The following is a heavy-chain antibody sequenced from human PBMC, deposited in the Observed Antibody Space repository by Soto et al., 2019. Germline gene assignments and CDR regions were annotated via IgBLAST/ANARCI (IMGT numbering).Heavy chain of an antibody. V-gene: IGHV3-23*01. CDR2: ITATGDKA. CDR3: VRGSCCFDF. Sequence: GGSLRLSCEVSGFIFSSYAMSWVRQAPGQGLEWVSTITATGDKAYYSESAKGRFTISRDNSKNTLWLLMNSLRVEDTALYYCVRGSCCFDFWGQGTEVTVSS. D-gene: IGHD3-16*02. CDR1: GFIFSSYA. J-gene: IGHJ4*02.